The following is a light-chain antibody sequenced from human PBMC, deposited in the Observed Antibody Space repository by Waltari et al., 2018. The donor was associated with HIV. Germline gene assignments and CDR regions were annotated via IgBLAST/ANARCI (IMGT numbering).Light chain of an antibody. CDR1: SSDVDCYNF. CDR2: EVT. Sequence: QSALTQPPSASGSPGQSVTISCTGTSSDVDCYNFVSWYQQHPGKAPKLMIFEVTKRPSGVPARFSGAKSGKTASLTVFGLQADDEADYYCSSYAGSNNLVFGGGTKLTVL. V-gene: IGLV2-8*01. CDR3: SSYAGSNNLV. J-gene: IGLJ2*01.